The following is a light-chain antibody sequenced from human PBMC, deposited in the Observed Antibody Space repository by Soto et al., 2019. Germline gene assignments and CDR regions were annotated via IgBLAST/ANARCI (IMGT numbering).Light chain of an antibody. Sequence: VMTHSPATLSVSPWERVTLSCRASQSVSSNLAWYQQKLGQAPRLLIYGASTGATGISARFSGSGSGTEFTLTISSLQSEDFAIYYCQQYKNWPRTIGQGTKVDIK. J-gene: IGKJ1*01. CDR1: QSVSSN. CDR3: QQYKNWPRT. V-gene: IGKV3-15*01. CDR2: GAS.